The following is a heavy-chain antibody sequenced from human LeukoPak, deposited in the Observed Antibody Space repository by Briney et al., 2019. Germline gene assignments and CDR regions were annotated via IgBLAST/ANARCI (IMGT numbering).Heavy chain of an antibody. J-gene: IGHJ4*02. D-gene: IGHD3-22*01. CDR1: GYTFTGYF. Sequence: ASVKVSCKASGYTFTGYFIHWVRQAPGQGLEWMGWINAGNGNTKYSQKFQGRVTITRDTSASTAYMELSSLRSEDTAVYYCARVGYYDSSGYYPLDYWGQGTLVTVSS. CDR3: ARVGYYDSSGYYPLDY. CDR2: INAGNGNT. V-gene: IGHV1-3*01.